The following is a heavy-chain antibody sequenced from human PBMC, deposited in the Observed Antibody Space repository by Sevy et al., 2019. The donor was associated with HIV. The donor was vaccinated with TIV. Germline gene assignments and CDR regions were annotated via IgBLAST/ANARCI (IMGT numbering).Heavy chain of an antibody. CDR3: TRGRRVYAAHGVDD. CDR1: GFTFGEYS. J-gene: IGHJ4*02. D-gene: IGHD2-15*01. Sequence: GGSLRLSCTASGFTFGEYSMSWFRQAPGKGLEWVSFIRSDIYGGTKEYAASVKGRFTISRDDSKSIAYLQMSSLKTEDTAVYYCTRGRRVYAAHGVDDWGQGTLVTVSS. V-gene: IGHV3-49*03. CDR2: IRSDIYGGTK.